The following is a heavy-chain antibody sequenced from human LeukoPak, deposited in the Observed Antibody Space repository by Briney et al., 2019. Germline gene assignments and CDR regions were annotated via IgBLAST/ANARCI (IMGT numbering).Heavy chain of an antibody. V-gene: IGHV3-72*01. CDR2: TRNKANSYTT. CDR1: GFTFSDHY. J-gene: IGHJ6*03. CDR3: ATPYYMDV. Sequence: GGSLRHSCAASGFTFSDHYMDWVRQAPGKGLEWVGRTRNKANSYTTEYAASVKGRFTISRDDSKNSLYLQMNSLKTEDTAVYYCATPYYMDVWGKGTTVTVSS.